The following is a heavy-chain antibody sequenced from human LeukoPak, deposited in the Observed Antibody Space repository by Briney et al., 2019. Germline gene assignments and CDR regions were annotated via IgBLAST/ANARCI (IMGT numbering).Heavy chain of an antibody. D-gene: IGHD5-18*01. J-gene: IGHJ4*02. CDR2: IYYSGST. Sequence: SETLSLTCTVSGGSISSSSYYWGWIRQPPEKGLEWIGSIYYSGSTYSNPSLKSRVTISVDRSKNQFSLKLSSVTAADTAVYYCARVKGYSYGYADYWGQGTLVTVSS. V-gene: IGHV4-39*07. CDR1: GGSISSSSYY. CDR3: ARVKGYSYGYADY.